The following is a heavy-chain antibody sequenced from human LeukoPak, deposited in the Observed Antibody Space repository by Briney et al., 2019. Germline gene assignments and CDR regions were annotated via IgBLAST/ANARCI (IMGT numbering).Heavy chain of an antibody. CDR1: GFTFSSYW. J-gene: IGHJ4*02. Sequence: PGGSLRLSCAASGFTFSSYWMSWVRQAPGKGLEWLSYISSSSSTIYYADSVKGRFTISRDNAKDSLYLQMNSLRAEDTAVYYCARDSSGFPHDYWGQGTLVTVSS. CDR3: ARDSSGFPHDY. D-gene: IGHD3-22*01. CDR2: ISSSSSTI. V-gene: IGHV3-48*01.